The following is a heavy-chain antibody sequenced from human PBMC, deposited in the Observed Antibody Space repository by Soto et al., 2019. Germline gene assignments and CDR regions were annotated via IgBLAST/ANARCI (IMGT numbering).Heavy chain of an antibody. J-gene: IGHJ6*02. D-gene: IGHD2-21*02. CDR2: VYYSGGT. CDR3: TRDGDGRMTTNPYYYYGMDV. CDR1: GGSIRVYY. V-gene: IGHV4-59*01. Sequence: ERLCRSVPVSGGSIRVYYWSWIRQPPGKGLEWIGNVYYSGGTKYNPSVKRRVSISVDTSKNQFSLNLSSVTAADTAVYYCTRDGDGRMTTNPYYYYGMDVWGPGIKVTVYS.